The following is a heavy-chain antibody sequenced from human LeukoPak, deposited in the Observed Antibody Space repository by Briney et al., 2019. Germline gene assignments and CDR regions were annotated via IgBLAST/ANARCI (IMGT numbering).Heavy chain of an antibody. V-gene: IGHV3-7*01. J-gene: IGHJ3*02. Sequence: GGSLRLSCVASGFSFNEFWMGWVRQAPGKGLEWVTNIRQDGIVKFYVDSVRGRFAISRDNAQNSMYLQMNSLRAEDTAVYYCARADSSGLTSAFDIWGQGTVVTVSS. CDR3: ARADSSGLTSAFDI. D-gene: IGHD6-19*01. CDR1: GFSFNEFW. CDR2: IRQDGIVK.